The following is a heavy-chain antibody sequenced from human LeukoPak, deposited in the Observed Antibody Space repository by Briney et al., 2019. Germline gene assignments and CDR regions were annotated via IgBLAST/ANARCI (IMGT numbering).Heavy chain of an antibody. CDR1: GYTFSSHD. J-gene: IGHJ1*01. CDR2: MNPSSGNT. D-gene: IGHD6-19*01. CDR3: ARRVGSGWPVQH. Sequence: ASVKVSCKASGYTFSSHDINWVRQATGQGLEWMGWMNPSSGNTGYAQKFQGRLNMTRNTSISTAYMELSSLRSEDTAVYYCARRVGSGWPVQHWGQGTLVTVSS. V-gene: IGHV1-8*01.